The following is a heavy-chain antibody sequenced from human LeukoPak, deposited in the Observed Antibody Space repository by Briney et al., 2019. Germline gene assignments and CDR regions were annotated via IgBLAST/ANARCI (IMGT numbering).Heavy chain of an antibody. CDR3: ARASTVVSPFDY. CDR1: GGSISSYY. J-gene: IGHJ4*02. Sequence: SETLSLTCTVSGGSISSYYWSWIRQPPGKGPEWIGYIYYSGTTNYSPSLKSRVTISVDTSKNHFSLNLSSVTAADTAIYYCARASTVVSPFDYWGQGTLVTVSS. V-gene: IGHV4-59*01. CDR2: IYYSGTT. D-gene: IGHD2-15*01.